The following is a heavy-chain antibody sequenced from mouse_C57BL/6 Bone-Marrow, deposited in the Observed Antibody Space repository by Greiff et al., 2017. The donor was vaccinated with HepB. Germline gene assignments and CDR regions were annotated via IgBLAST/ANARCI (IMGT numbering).Heavy chain of an antibody. J-gene: IGHJ2*01. Sequence: QVQLQQPGAELVKPGASVKLSCKASGYTFTSYWMHWVKQRPGQGLEWIGMIDPKSGSTNYNEKFKSKATLTVDKSSSTAYMQLSSLTSEDSAVYYCASEGTGTPFDYWGQGTTLTVSS. CDR3: ASEGTGTPFDY. D-gene: IGHD4-1*01. V-gene: IGHV1-64*01. CDR1: GYTFTSYW. CDR2: IDPKSGST.